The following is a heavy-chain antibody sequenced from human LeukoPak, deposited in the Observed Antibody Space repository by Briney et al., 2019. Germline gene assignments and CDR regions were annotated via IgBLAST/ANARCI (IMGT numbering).Heavy chain of an antibody. D-gene: IGHD3-16*01. Sequence: GPLRLSCAASGFTFSSFAMSWVRQAPGKGLEWVSGTSGSGGITYYTDSVKGRFTISRDNSKNTLYLQMNSLRAEDTAVYYCARDGGTRFRHWGQGTLVTVSS. V-gene: IGHV3-23*01. J-gene: IGHJ1*01. CDR3: ARDGGTRFRH. CDR2: TSGSGGIT. CDR1: GFTFSSFA.